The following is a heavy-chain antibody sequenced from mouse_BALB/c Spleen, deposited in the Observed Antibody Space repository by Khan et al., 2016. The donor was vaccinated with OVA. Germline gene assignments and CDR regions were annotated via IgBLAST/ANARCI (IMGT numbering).Heavy chain of an antibody. CDR2: INPSTGYT. CDR3: ARFRYDERGDY. D-gene: IGHD2-14*01. Sequence: QVRLQQSGAELAKPGASVKMSCKASGYTFTNYWMHWVKQRPGQGLEWIGYINPSTGYTEYNQKFKDKATLTADKSSSTAYMQLSSLTSEDSAVYYCARFRYDERGDYWGQGTTLTVSS. J-gene: IGHJ2*01. V-gene: IGHV1-7*01. CDR1: GYTFTNYW.